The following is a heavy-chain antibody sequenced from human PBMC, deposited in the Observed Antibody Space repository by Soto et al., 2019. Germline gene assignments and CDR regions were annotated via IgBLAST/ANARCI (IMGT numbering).Heavy chain of an antibody. CDR3: AKNNTDPYGSGSYYNGHFDY. CDR1: GFTFDDYA. J-gene: IGHJ4*02. V-gene: IGHV3-9*01. Sequence: PGGSLRLSCAASGFTFDDYAMHWVRQAPGKGLEWFSGISLNSGSIGYADSVKGRFTISRDNANNSLYLQMNSLRAEDTALYYCAKNNTDPYGSGSYYNGHFDYYGQGTLVIVSS. D-gene: IGHD3-10*01. CDR2: ISLNSGSI.